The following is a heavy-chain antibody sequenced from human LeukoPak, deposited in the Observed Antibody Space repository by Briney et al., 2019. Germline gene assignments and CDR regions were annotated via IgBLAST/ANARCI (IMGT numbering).Heavy chain of an antibody. J-gene: IGHJ4*02. CDR2: ISPNSGVT. V-gene: IGHV1-2*02. Sequence: ASVKVSCKASGYTFTDYYIHWVRQAPGQGLEWMGWISPNSGVTNYAQKFQGRVNMTRDTSISTAYMGLSRLTSDDTAVYYCARLGAYGSGSCLVYWGQGTLVTVSS. CDR1: GYTFTDYY. CDR3: ARLGAYGSGSCLVY. D-gene: IGHD3-10*01.